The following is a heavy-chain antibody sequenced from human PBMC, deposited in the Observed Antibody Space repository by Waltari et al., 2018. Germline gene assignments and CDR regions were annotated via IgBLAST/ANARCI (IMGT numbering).Heavy chain of an antibody. Sequence: EVQLLESGGGLVQPGGSLRLSCAASGFTFSSYAMSWVRPAPGKGLEWVSAISGRVWSTYYADSVKGRFTISRDNSKNTLYLQMNSLRAEDTAVYYCAKDRKTYYDFWSGYYVDAFDIWGQGTMVTVSS. J-gene: IGHJ3*02. CDR1: GFTFSSYA. D-gene: IGHD3-3*01. CDR2: ISGRVWST. CDR3: AKDRKTYYDFWSGYYVDAFDI. V-gene: IGHV3-23*01.